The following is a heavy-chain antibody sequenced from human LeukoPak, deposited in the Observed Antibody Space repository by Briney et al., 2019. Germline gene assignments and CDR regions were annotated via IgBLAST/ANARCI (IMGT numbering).Heavy chain of an antibody. D-gene: IGHD4-17*01. CDR2: INHSGST. CDR3: ARGTVTTSVPLRPSAFDY. J-gene: IGHJ4*02. Sequence: PSETLSLTCAVYGGSFSGYYWSWIRQPPGKGLEWIGEINHSGSTDYNPSLKSRVTISVDTSKNQFSLKLSSVTAADTAVYYCARGTVTTSVPLRPSAFDYWGQGTLVTVSS. CDR1: GGSFSGYY. V-gene: IGHV4-34*01.